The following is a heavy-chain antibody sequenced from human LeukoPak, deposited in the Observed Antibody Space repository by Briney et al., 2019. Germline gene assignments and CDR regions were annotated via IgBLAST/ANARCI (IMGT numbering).Heavy chain of an antibody. CDR1: GYTFTSYD. D-gene: IGHD1-26*01. CDR2: INPNSGGT. Sequence: ASVKVSCKASGYTFTSYDINWARQAPGQGLEWMGWINPNSGGTNYAQKFQGRVTMTRDTSISTAYMELSRLRSDDTAVYYCASARAGGIVGVEWGQGTLVTVSS. V-gene: IGHV1-2*02. CDR3: ASARAGGIVGVE. J-gene: IGHJ4*02.